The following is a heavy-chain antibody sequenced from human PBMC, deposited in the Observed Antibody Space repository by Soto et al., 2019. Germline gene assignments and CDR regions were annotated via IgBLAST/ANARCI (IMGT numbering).Heavy chain of an antibody. J-gene: IGHJ3*02. Sequence: GGSLRLSCAASGFTVSSNYMSWVRQAPGKGLEWVSVIYSGGSTYYADSVKGRFTISRHNSKNTLYLQMNSLRAEDTAVYYCARELSSGWYAAFAIWGQGTMVTVSS. V-gene: IGHV3-53*04. D-gene: IGHD6-19*01. CDR2: IYSGGST. CDR1: GFTVSSNY. CDR3: ARELSSGWYAAFAI.